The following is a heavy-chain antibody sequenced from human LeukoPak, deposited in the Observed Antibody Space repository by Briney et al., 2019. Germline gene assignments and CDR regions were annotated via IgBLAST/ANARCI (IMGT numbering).Heavy chain of an antibody. D-gene: IGHD1-14*01. CDR2: ISFDGNNK. CDR1: GFAFNPYS. CDR3: AREVSIGGTFDY. Sequence: GRSVRLSCAASGFAFNPYSMHWVRQPPGKALEWVAVISFDGNNKYYADSVKGRFTISRDNSKNTLNLQMNSLRTDDTAVYYCAREVSIGGTFDYWGQGTLVTISS. J-gene: IGHJ4*02. V-gene: IGHV3-30-3*01.